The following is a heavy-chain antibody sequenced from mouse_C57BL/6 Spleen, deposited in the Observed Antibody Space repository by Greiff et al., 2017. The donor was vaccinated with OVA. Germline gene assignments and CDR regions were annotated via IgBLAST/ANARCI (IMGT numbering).Heavy chain of an antibody. J-gene: IGHJ1*03. CDR3: AREVVTTVVATRENWYFDV. CDR1: GYAFSSSW. V-gene: IGHV1-82*01. Sequence: QVQLQQSGPELVKPGASVKISCKASGYAFSSSWMNWVKQRPGKGLEWIGRIYPGDGDTNYNGKFKGKATLTADKSSSTAYMQLSSLTSEDSAVYFCAREVVTTVVATRENWYFDVWGTGTTVTVSS. CDR2: IYPGDGDT. D-gene: IGHD1-1*01.